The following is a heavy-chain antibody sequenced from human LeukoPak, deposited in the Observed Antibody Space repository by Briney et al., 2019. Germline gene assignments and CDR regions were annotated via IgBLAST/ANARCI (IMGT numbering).Heavy chain of an antibody. CDR2: IYYSGST. V-gene: IGHV4-59*08. CDR1: GGSISSYY. J-gene: IGHJ6*02. CDR3: ARHENYYYYYYYGMDV. Sequence: ASETLSLTCTVSGGSISSYYWSWIRQPPGKGLEWIGYIYYSGSTNYNPSLKSRVTISVDTSKNQFSLKLSSVTAADTVVYYCARHENYYYYYYYGMDVWGQGTTVTVSS. D-gene: IGHD3-10*01.